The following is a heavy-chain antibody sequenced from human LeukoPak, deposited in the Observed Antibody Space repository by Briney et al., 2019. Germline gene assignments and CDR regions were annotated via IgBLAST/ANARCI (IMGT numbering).Heavy chain of an antibody. J-gene: IGHJ4*02. V-gene: IGHV4-31*03. CDR1: GGSISSGGYY. CDR2: IYYSGST. D-gene: IGHD4-17*01. CDR3: ARVDYGDYVLGFDY. Sequence: HPSQTLSLTCTVSGGSISSGGYYWSWIRQHPGKGLEWIGYIYYSGSTYYNPSLKSRVTISVDMSKNQFSLKLSSVTAADTAVYYCARVDYGDYVLGFDYWGQGTLVTVSS.